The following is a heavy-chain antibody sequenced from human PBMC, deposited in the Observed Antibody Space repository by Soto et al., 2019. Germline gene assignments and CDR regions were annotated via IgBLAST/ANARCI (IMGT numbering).Heavy chain of an antibody. CDR2: ISNTGNT. V-gene: IGHV4-31*03. Sequence: SQTLSLTCTVSGGSISSGAYSWTWIRQHPGKGLEWIGYISNTGNTYYKPSLKSRLTISLDTSRNQFSLKMTSVTAADTAIYYCAKKRTDGYRFFDYWGQGTLVTVSS. CDR3: AKKRTDGYRFFDY. J-gene: IGHJ4*02. D-gene: IGHD5-12*01. CDR1: GGSISSGAYS.